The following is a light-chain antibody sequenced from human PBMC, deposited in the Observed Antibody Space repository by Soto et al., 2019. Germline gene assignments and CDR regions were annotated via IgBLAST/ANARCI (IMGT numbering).Light chain of an antibody. Sequence: EIVLTQSPATLSLSPGERATLSCRASQSVSSYLAWYQQKPGQAPTLLIYDASNRSTGIPARCSGSGSGKDFPLTISRVEHEDFAVYYCQQRSNWPHTFGGGTKVEIK. CDR1: QSVSSY. J-gene: IGKJ4*01. CDR3: QQRSNWPHT. CDR2: DAS. V-gene: IGKV3-11*01.